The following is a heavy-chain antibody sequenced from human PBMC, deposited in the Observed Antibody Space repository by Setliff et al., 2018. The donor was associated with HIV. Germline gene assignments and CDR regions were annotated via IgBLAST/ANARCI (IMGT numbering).Heavy chain of an antibody. CDR1: GGSLADYY. V-gene: IGHV4-34*10. CDR2: INLRGNS. CDR3: ARYTSKLDWFDP. J-gene: IGHJ5*02. Sequence: SETLSLTCDAYGGSLADYYWTWIRQSPEKGLEWIGEINLRGNSNYLASLKSRVSMSMDTSKTQFYLKLRSVTASDTAVYYCARYTSKLDWFDPWGQGTLVTVSS.